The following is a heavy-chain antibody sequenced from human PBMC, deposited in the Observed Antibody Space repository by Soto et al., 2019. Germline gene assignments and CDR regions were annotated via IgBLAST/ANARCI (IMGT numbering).Heavy chain of an antibody. Sequence: QVQLVQSGAEVKKPGSSVKVSCKASGGTFSSYTISWVRQAPGQGLEWMGRIIPILGIANYAQKFQGRVTITADKSTSTAYMELSSLRSEDTAVYYCAREEKRDFWSGQYFDYWGQGTLVTVSS. CDR2: IIPILGIA. J-gene: IGHJ4*02. V-gene: IGHV1-69*08. CDR3: AREEKRDFWSGQYFDY. CDR1: GGTFSSYT. D-gene: IGHD3-3*01.